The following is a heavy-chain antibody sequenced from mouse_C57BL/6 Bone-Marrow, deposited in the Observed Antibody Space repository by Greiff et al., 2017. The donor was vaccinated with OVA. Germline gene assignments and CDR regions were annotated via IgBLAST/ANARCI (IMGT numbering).Heavy chain of an antibody. Sequence: VQLQQPGAELVKPGASVKLSCKASGYTFTSYWMHWVKQRPGQGLEWIGEIDPSDSYTNYNQKFKGKTTLTVDKSSSTAYMQLSSLTSEDSAVYYCAREGTYDTTVLDVWGQGTTLTVSS. CDR3: AREGTYDTTVLDV. D-gene: IGHD1-1*01. J-gene: IGHJ2*01. CDR1: GYTFTSYW. CDR2: IDPSDSYT. V-gene: IGHV1-69*02.